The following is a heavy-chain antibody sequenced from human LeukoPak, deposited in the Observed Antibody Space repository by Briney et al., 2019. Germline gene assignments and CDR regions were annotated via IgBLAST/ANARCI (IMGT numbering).Heavy chain of an antibody. J-gene: IGHJ4*02. CDR3: ARVEGSAATGGD. V-gene: IGHV1-2*02. CDR1: GYTFTAYY. D-gene: IGHD1-1*01. CDR2: VNSETGGT. Sequence: ASVKVSCKASGYTFTAYYIHWVRQAPGQGLEWMGYVNSETGGTNYAQQFQGRVTMTRDTSINTAYIELSRLKSDDSAVYYCARVEGSAATGGDWGQGTLVTVSS.